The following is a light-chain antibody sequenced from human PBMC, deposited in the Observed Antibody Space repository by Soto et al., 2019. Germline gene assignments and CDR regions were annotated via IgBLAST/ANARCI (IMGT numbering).Light chain of an antibody. CDR1: QSVSSSY. CDR3: QQYGSSFT. V-gene: IGKV3-20*01. Sequence: EIALTQSPGTLSLSPRERATLSCRASQSVSSSYLAWYQQKPGQAPRLLIYGASSRATGIPDRFSGSGSGTDFTLTISRLEPEDFAVDYCQQYGSSFTFGPGTKVDIK. CDR2: GAS. J-gene: IGKJ3*01.